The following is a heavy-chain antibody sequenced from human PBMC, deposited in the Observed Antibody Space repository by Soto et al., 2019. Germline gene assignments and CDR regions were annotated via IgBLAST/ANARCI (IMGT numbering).Heavy chain of an antibody. CDR1: GFTFSNAW. J-gene: IGHJ4*02. Sequence: PGGSLRLSCAASGFTFSNAWMKWVRQAPGKGLKRVGRIKSKTDGGSTDYAAPVKGRFTISRDDLKNTLYLQMNSLKTEDTALYYCTTGLGLLWFGELSYDYWGQGTLVTV. D-gene: IGHD3-10*01. CDR3: TTGLGLLWFGELSYDY. V-gene: IGHV3-15*07. CDR2: IKSKTDGGST.